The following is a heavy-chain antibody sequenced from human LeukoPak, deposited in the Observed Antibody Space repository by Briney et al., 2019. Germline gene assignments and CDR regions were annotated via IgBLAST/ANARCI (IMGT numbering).Heavy chain of an antibody. CDR3: ARDRGYSLPL. D-gene: IGHD2-15*01. J-gene: IGHJ4*02. CDR2: INPDSGGT. CDR1: GYTFTGHY. V-gene: IGHV1-2*02. Sequence: ASVKVSCKASGYTFTGHYMHWVRQAPGQGLEWMGWINPDSGGTKYAQKLQGRVTMTTDTSTSTAYMELRSLRSDDTAVYYCARDRGYSLPLWGQGTLVTVSS.